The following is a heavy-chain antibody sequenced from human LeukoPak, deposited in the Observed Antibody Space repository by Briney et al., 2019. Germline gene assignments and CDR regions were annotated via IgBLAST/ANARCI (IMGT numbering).Heavy chain of an antibody. CDR3: AKGLSVYRYNCNDGVGTFDY. CDR2: ISGSGGST. V-gene: IGHV3-23*01. Sequence: PGGSLRLSCAASGFTFSSYAMSWVRQAPGKGLEWVSAISGSGGSTYYADSVKGRFTISRDNSKNTLYLQMNSLRAEDTAVYYCAKGLSVYRYNCNDGVGTFDYWGQGTLVTVSS. CDR1: GFTFSSYA. D-gene: IGHD1-1*01. J-gene: IGHJ4*02.